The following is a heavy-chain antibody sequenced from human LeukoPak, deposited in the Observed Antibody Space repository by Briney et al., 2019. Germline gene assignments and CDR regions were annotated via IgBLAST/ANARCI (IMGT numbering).Heavy chain of an antibody. CDR2: IYYSGST. V-gene: IGHV4-39*01. CDR1: GGSISSYY. Sequence: SETLSLTCTVSGGSISSYYWGWIRQPPGQGLEWIGSIYYSGSTYYNPSLKSRVTISVDTSKNQFSLKLSSVTAADTAVYYCARRDYYYYYMDVWGKGTTVTVSS. J-gene: IGHJ6*03. CDR3: ARRDYYYYYMDV.